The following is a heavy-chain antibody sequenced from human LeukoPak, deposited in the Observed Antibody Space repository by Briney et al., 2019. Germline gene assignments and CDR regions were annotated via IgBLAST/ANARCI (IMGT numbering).Heavy chain of an antibody. Sequence: GGSLRLSCAASGFTFSSYWMSWVRQAPGKGLEWVSGISWNSGSIGYADSVKGRFTISRDNAKNSLYLQMNSLRAEDTALYYCAKDGSIAAAGTDFDYWGQGTLVTVSS. CDR2: ISWNSGSI. CDR1: GFTFSSYW. D-gene: IGHD6-13*01. V-gene: IGHV3-9*01. J-gene: IGHJ4*02. CDR3: AKDGSIAAAGTDFDY.